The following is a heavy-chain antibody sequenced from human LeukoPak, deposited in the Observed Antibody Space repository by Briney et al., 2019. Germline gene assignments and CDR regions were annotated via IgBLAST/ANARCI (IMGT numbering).Heavy chain of an antibody. CDR3: AIRGYDFWSGLKPYNWFDP. J-gene: IGHJ5*02. CDR2: INHSGST. CDR1: GGSFSDYY. D-gene: IGHD3-3*01. V-gene: IGHV4-34*01. Sequence: SETLSLTCDVYGGSFSDYYSSWIRQPPGKGLEWIGEINHSGSTTYNPSLKSRVTISVDTSKNQFSLRLSSVTAADTAVYYCAIRGYDFWSGLKPYNWFDPWGKGTLVTVSS.